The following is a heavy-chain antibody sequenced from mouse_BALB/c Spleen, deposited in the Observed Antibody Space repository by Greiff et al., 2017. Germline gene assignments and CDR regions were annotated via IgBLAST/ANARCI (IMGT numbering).Heavy chain of an antibody. V-gene: IGHV5-17*02. CDR3: ARRAGRDYAMDY. J-gene: IGHJ4*01. CDR2: ISSGSSTI. D-gene: IGHD3-3*01. Sequence: EVKLVESGGGLVQPGGSRKLSCAASGFTFSSFGMHWVRQAPEKGLEWVAYISSGSSTIYYADTVKGRFTISRDNPKNTLFLQMPSLRSEDTAMYYCARRAGRDYAMDYWGQGTSVTVSS. CDR1: GFTFSSFG.